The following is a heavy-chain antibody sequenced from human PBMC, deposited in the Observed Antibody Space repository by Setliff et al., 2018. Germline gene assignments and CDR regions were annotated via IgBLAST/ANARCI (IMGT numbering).Heavy chain of an antibody. D-gene: IGHD6-13*01. V-gene: IGHV5-51*01. J-gene: IGHJ3*02. CDR1: GYTFANYW. Sequence: GESLKISCKGSGYTFANYWIGWVRQMPGKGLEWMGIIYPGDSDTRYSPSFRGQVTISADKSIRTAYLQWSSLKASDTAMYYCARPRTSSNPDSDSSDIWGQGTLVTVSS. CDR2: IYPGDSDT. CDR3: ARPRTSSNPDSDSSDI.